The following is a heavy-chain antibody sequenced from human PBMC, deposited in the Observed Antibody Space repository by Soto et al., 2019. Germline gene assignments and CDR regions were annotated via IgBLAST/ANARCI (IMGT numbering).Heavy chain of an antibody. CDR2: IYWNDDK. Sequence: QITLKESSPTLVKPTQTLTLTCTFSGFSLRSSGVGVGWIRQSPGKALECLAVIYWNDDKRYSPSLQNRLTITKDPSKNQVVLTMTNMDPVDTGTYYCANLMIRAGDMDVWGQGTTVTVSS. CDR3: ANLMIRAGDMDV. V-gene: IGHV2-5*01. J-gene: IGHJ6*02. CDR1: GFSLRSSGVG. D-gene: IGHD3-10*01.